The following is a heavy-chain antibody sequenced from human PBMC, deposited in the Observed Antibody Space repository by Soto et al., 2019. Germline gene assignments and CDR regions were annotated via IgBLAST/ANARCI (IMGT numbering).Heavy chain of an antibody. Sequence: TSETLSLTCTLSGGSISSSSYYWGWIRQPPGKGLEWIGSIYYSGSTYYNPSLRSRVTISVDPSKNQFSLKLSSVTAADTAVYYCARADYYSSPSGWFDPWGQGTLVTVSS. CDR2: IYYSGST. CDR3: ARADYYSSPSGWFDP. CDR1: GGSISSSSYY. V-gene: IGHV4-39*01. J-gene: IGHJ5*02. D-gene: IGHD6-13*01.